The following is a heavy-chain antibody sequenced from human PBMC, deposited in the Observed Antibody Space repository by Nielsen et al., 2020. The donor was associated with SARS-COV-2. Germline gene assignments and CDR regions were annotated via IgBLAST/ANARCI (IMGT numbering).Heavy chain of an antibody. V-gene: IGHV1-69*06. CDR3: ARGNVDTAIPSV. D-gene: IGHD5-18*01. J-gene: IGHJ6*02. CDR2: IIPIFGTA. Sequence: SVKVSCKASGYTFTSYGISWVRQAPGQGLEWMGGIIPIFGTANYAQKFQGGVTITADKSTSTAYMELSSLRSEDTAVYYCARGNVDTAIPSVWGQGTTVTVSS. CDR1: GYTFTSYG.